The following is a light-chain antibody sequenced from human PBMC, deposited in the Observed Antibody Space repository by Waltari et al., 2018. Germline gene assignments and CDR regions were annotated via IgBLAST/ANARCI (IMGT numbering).Light chain of an antibody. CDR2: GSS. CDR1: GPNIGAGYD. J-gene: IGLJ3*02. V-gene: IGLV1-40*01. Sequence: QSVLTQPPSVSGAPGQRVTISCTGSGPNIGAGYDVHWYQQLQRAAPKLPIYGSSTRPLGVPDRFFGSTSGTSASLAITGLQAEDEADYYCQSYDTSLSVVFGGGTKLTVL. CDR3: QSYDTSLSVV.